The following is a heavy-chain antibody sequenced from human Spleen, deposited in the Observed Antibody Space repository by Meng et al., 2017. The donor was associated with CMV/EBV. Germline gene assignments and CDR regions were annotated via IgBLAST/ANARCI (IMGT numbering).Heavy chain of an antibody. J-gene: IGHJ5*02. CDR1: GYTFTSDD. CDR3: ARGVWDDSSSADWFDP. Sequence: GYTFTSDDINWVRQATGQGLEWMGWMNPNSGSTGYAQKFQGRVTMTRNTSISTAYMELSSLRSEDTAVYYCARGVWDDSSSADWFDPWGQGTLVTVSS. D-gene: IGHD6-6*01. CDR2: MNPNSGST. V-gene: IGHV1-8*01.